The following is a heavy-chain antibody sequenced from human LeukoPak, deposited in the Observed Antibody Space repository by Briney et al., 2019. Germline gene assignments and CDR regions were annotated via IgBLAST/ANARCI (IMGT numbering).Heavy chain of an antibody. CDR2: INPNSGAT. J-gene: IGHJ4*02. V-gene: IGHV1-2*02. CDR3: AREEGITESTCFDY. D-gene: IGHD1-7*01. Sequence: GASVKVSCKASGYTLTSYDINWVRQATGQGLEWMGWINPNSGATNYAQKFQGRVTMTRDTSISTAYMELSSLRSDDTAVYYCAREEGITESTCFDYWGQGTLVTVSS. CDR1: GYTLTSYD.